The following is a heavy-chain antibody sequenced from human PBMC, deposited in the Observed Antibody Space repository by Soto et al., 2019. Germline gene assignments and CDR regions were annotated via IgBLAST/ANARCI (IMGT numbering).Heavy chain of an antibody. Sequence: VASVKVSCKASGYTFTTYAIHWVRQAPGQRLEWMGWINVANGNTKYSQKFQGRVTITRDTSASTASMELNSLRSEDTAVYYCARATYDHFWGSYGLWGQGTLVTVSS. J-gene: IGHJ4*02. V-gene: IGHV1-3*01. CDR2: INVANGNT. CDR3: ARATYDHFWGSYGL. D-gene: IGHD3-16*01. CDR1: GYTFTTYA.